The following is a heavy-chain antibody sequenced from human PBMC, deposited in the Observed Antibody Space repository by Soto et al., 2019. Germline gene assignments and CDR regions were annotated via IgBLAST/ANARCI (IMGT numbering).Heavy chain of an antibody. D-gene: IGHD5-18*01. V-gene: IGHV1-69*13. J-gene: IGHJ4*02. CDR3: AREDTAMGRSDY. CDR2: IIPIFGTA. Sequence: ASLKFSFKASGGTSSSCALSWVRQATGQGLEWMGGIIPIFGTANYAQKFQGRVTITADESTSTAYMELSSLRSEDTAVYYCAREDTAMGRSDYWGQGTLVTVSS. CDR1: GGTSSSCA.